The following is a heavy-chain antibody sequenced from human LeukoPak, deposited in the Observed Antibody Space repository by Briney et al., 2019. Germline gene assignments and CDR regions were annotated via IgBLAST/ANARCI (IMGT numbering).Heavy chain of an antibody. J-gene: IGHJ4*02. CDR3: ARRGGWLQFGYYFDY. D-gene: IGHD5-24*01. CDR1: GGSFSGYY. Sequence: SETLSLTCTVSGGSFSGYYWSWIRQPPGKGLEWIGYIYYSGSTNYNPSLKSRVTISVDTSKNQFSLKLSSVTAADTAVYYCARRGGWLQFGYYFDYWGQGTLVTVSS. CDR2: IYYSGST. V-gene: IGHV4-59*01.